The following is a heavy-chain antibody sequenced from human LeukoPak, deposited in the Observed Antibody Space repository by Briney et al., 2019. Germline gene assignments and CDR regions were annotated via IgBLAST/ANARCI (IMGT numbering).Heavy chain of an antibody. CDR2: TNHSGST. V-gene: IGHV4-34*01. CDR3: ARGSPIVVVGNWFDP. CDR1: GGSFSGYY. Sequence: SETLSLTCAVYGGSFSGYYWSWIRQPPGKGLGWIGETNHSGSTNYNPSLKSRVTISVDTSKNQFSLKLSSVTAADTAVYYCARGSPIVVVGNWFDPWGQGTLVTVSS. J-gene: IGHJ5*02. D-gene: IGHD2-15*01.